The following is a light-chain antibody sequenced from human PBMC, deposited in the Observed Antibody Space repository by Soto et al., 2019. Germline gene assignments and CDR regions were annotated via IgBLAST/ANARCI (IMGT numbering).Light chain of an antibody. CDR3: QQYGGSPPYT. J-gene: IGKJ2*01. CDR1: QSISSSY. V-gene: IGKV3-20*01. Sequence: EIVLTQSPGTLSLSPGERATLSCRASQSISSSYLAWYQQKPCQAPRLLLYGASSRATGIPDRFSGSGSGTDFTLTISRLEPEDFAVYYCQQYGGSPPYTFGQGTKLEIK. CDR2: GAS.